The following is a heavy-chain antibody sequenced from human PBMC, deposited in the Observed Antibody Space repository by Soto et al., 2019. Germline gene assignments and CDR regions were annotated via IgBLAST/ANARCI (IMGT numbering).Heavy chain of an antibody. J-gene: IGHJ6*02. Sequence: GGSLRLSCAASGFTFSSFGMHWVRQAPGKGLEWVSLIWYDGSKKSYGDSVKGRFTISRDNGKNSLYLQMNNLRAEDTAVYYCARDHLILPAHDFFYGSDVWGRGATVTVSS. V-gene: IGHV3-33*01. CDR3: ARDHLILPAHDFFYGSDV. D-gene: IGHD2-21*02. CDR1: GFTFSSFG. CDR2: IWYDGSKK.